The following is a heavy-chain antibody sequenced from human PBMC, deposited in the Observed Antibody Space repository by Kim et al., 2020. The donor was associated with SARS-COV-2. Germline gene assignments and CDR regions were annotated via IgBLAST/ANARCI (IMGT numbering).Heavy chain of an antibody. J-gene: IGHJ4*02. Sequence: GGSLRLSCAASGFTFSSYSMNWVRQAPGKGLEWVSSISSSSSYIYYADSVKGRFTISRDNAKNSLYLQMNSLRAEDTAVYYCARALIAAAGKGGDYWGQGTLVTVSS. CDR1: GFTFSSYS. D-gene: IGHD6-13*01. V-gene: IGHV3-21*01. CDR3: ARALIAAAGKGGDY. CDR2: ISSSSSYI.